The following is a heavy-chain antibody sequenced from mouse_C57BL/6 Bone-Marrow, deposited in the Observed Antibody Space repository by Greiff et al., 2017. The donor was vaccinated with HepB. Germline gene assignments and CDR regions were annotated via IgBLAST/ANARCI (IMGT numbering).Heavy chain of an antibody. Sequence: VQLQQSGPELVKPGASVKISCKASGYAFSSSWMNWVKQRPGKGLEWIGRIYPGDGDTNYNGKFKGKATLTADKSSSTAYMQLSSLTSEYSAVYFCAVYGNYDYWGQGTTLTVSS. J-gene: IGHJ2*01. CDR3: AVYGNYDY. V-gene: IGHV1-82*01. CDR2: IYPGDGDT. CDR1: GYAFSSSW. D-gene: IGHD2-1*01.